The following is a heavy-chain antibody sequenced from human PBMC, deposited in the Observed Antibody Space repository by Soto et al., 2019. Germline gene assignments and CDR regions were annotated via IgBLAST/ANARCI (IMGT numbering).Heavy chain of an antibody. CDR1: GYTFTGYY. Sequence: ASVKVSCKASGYTFTGYYMHWVRQAPGQGLEWMGWINPNSGGTNYAQKFQGRVTMTRDTSISTAYMELSRLRSDDTAVYYCARGPGYSGYDYDSWGQGXPVTVYS. V-gene: IGHV1-2*02. CDR3: ARGPGYSGYDYDS. D-gene: IGHD5-12*01. J-gene: IGHJ5*01. CDR2: INPNSGGT.